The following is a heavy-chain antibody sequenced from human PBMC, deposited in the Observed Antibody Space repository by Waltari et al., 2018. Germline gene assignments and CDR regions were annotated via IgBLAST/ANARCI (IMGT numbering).Heavy chain of an antibody. CDR1: GGSISSGSYY. CDR3: ARDRSYDFWSGYYPYYYYYYGMDV. Sequence: QVQLQESGPGLVKPSQTLSLTCTVSGGSISSGSYYWSWLRQPAGKGLEWIGRIYTSGSTNYNPSLKSRVTISVDTSKNQFSLKLSSVTAADTAVYYCARDRSYDFWSGYYPYYYYYYGMDVWGQGTTVTVSS. J-gene: IGHJ6*02. CDR2: IYTSGST. D-gene: IGHD3-3*01. V-gene: IGHV4-61*02.